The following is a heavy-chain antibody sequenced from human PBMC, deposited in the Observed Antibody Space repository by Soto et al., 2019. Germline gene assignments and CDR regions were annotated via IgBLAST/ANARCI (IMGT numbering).Heavy chain of an antibody. Sequence: QVQLVQSGAEVKKPGSSVKVSCKASGGTFSSYAISWVRQAPGQGLEWMGGIIPIFGTPNYAQKFQGRVTIPADESTSTCYLGLSSLRSEDTAVYYCARANYHDYAARGFYYGMDVWGQGTTVTVSS. D-gene: IGHD4-17*01. CDR3: ARANYHDYAARGFYYGMDV. V-gene: IGHV1-69*01. CDR2: IIPIFGTP. CDR1: GGTFSSYA. J-gene: IGHJ6*02.